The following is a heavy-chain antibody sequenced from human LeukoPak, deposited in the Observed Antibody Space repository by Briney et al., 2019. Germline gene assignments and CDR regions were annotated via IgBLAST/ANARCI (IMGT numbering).Heavy chain of an antibody. CDR2: ISSSSSYI. J-gene: IGHJ3*02. CDR3: ARDQIAPRDAFDI. Sequence: PGGSLRLSCAGSDFSFITYAMSWVRQAPGKGLEWVSSISSSSSYIYYADSVKGRFTISRDNAKNSLYLQMNSLRAEDTAVYYCARDQIAPRDAFDIWGQGTMVTVSS. V-gene: IGHV3-21*01. CDR1: DFSFITYA.